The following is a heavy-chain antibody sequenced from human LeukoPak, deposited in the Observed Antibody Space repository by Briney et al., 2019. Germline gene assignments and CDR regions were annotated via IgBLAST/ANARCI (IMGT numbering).Heavy chain of an antibody. V-gene: IGHV4-34*01. CDR1: GGPFTGYY. D-gene: IGHD3-22*01. CDR2: INHSGST. Sequence: PSETQSLTCAVYGGPFTGYYWSWIRQPPGKGLEWIGEINHSGSTNYNPSLKSRVTISVDTSKNQFSLKLSSVTAADTAVYYCARVVRYYYDSSGCASKYYFDYWGQGTLVTVSS. J-gene: IGHJ4*02. CDR3: ARVVRYYYDSSGCASKYYFDY.